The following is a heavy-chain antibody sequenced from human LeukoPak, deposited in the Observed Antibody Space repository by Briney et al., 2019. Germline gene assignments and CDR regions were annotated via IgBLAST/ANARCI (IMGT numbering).Heavy chain of an antibody. CDR2: ISGSGGTP. V-gene: IGHV3-23*01. CDR3: AKTRGISISGVVPLCDY. CDR1: GFTFSTSG. D-gene: IGHD3-3*01. J-gene: IGHJ4*02. Sequence: GRSLRLSCAASGFTFSTSGMTWVRQAPGKGLDWVSIISGSGGTPYYTDSVKGRFTISRDNSKNTLYLQMNSLRAEDTAVYYCAKTRGISISGVVPLCDYWGQGTLVTVSS.